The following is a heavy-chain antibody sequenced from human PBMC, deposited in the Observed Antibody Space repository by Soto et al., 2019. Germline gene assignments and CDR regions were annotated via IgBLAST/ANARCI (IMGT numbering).Heavy chain of an antibody. V-gene: IGHV4-59*01. CDR2: IYYSRSX. Sequence: PSQTMSLTCTVSGGSISVYYCSWIRQPPGKGLEWIGYIYYSRSXXYXPSLKSRVTISVDTSKNQFSLKLSSVTAADTAVYYCASYQNWFDPWGQGTLVTVSS. D-gene: IGHD2-2*01. CDR3: ASYQNWFDP. J-gene: IGHJ5*02. CDR1: GGSISVYY.